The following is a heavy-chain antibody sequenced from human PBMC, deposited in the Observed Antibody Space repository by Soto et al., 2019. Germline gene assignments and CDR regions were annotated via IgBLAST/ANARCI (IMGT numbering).Heavy chain of an antibody. CDR3: ARERYQVISDGMDV. J-gene: IGHJ6*02. V-gene: IGHV1-2*02. D-gene: IGHD2-2*01. CDR2: INPQTGGT. Sequence: ASVKVSCKASGYTFTGYYIHWVREAPGQGLEWMGWINPQTGGTSYAQKFQGRVTLSRDTSINTAYLELSRLTFDDAAVYFCARERYQVISDGMDVWGQGTTVTVS. CDR1: GYTFTGYY.